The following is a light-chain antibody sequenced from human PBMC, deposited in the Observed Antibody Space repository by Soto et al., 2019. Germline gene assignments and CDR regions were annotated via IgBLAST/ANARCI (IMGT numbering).Light chain of an antibody. V-gene: IGKV2-24*01. CDR2: MIS. CDR1: QSLVHSDGNTS. Sequence: DFVMTQTPLSSPVTLGQPASISCRSSQSLVHSDGNTSLSWLHQRPGQPPRLLIYMISIRFSGVPDRFSGSGAGTDFTLKISRVEAEDVGVYYCMQATQPYTFGQGTKLEIK. CDR3: MQATQPYT. J-gene: IGKJ2*01.